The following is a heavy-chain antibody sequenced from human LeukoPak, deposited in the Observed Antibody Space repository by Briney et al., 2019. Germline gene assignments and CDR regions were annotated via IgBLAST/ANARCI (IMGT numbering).Heavy chain of an antibody. CDR2: INHSGST. J-gene: IGHJ3*02. D-gene: IGHD2-2*01. V-gene: IGHV4-34*01. CDR3: ARSQRYCSSTSCYWSAFDI. Sequence: SETLSLTCAVYGGSFSGYYWSWIRQPPGKGLEWIGEINHSGSTNYNPSLKSRVTISVDTSKNQFSLKLSSVTAADTAVYYCARSQRYCSSTSCYWSAFDIWGQGTMVTVSS. CDR1: GGSFSGYY.